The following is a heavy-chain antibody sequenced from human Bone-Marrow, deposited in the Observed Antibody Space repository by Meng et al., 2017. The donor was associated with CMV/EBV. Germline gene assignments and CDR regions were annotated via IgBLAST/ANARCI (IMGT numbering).Heavy chain of an antibody. CDR3: ARGEGIVATTNNWFDP. D-gene: IGHD5-12*01. CDR1: GGSISSHY. V-gene: IGHV4-59*11. CDR2: FYYSGNT. J-gene: IGHJ5*02. Sequence: GSLRLSCSVSGGSISSHYWSWIRQPPGKGLEWIGYFYYSGNTNYNPSLKSRITISVDTSKNQFSLKLTSVTAADTAIYYCARGEGIVATTNNWFDPWGQGTLVTVSS.